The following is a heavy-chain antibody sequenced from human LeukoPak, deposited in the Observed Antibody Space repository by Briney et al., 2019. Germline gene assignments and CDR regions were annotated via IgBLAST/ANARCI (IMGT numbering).Heavy chain of an antibody. CDR2: IKQDGSEK. Sequence: GGSLRLSCAASGFTFSRYWTSWVRQAPGKGLEWVANIKQDGSEKYYVDSVKGRFTISRDNAKNSLYLQMNSLRAEDTAVYSCARVSLSGSYPYYYYYYMDVWGKGTTVTISS. CDR1: GFTFSRYW. CDR3: ARVSLSGSYPYYYYYYMDV. J-gene: IGHJ6*03. V-gene: IGHV3-7*01. D-gene: IGHD1-26*01.